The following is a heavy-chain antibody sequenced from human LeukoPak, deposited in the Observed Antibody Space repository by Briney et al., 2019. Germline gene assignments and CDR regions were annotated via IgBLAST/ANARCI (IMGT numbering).Heavy chain of an antibody. CDR3: ARGDDWKLGY. D-gene: IGHD1-1*01. J-gene: IGHJ4*02. CDR1: GGSISSGSYY. Sequence: PSETLSLTCSVSGGSISSGSYYWSWIRQTAGKGLEWIGRIYTSGNTNYNPSLKSRVTISVDRSKNQFSLKLSSVTAADTAVYYCARGDDWKLGYWGQGTLVTVSS. CDR2: IYTSGNT. V-gene: IGHV4-61*02.